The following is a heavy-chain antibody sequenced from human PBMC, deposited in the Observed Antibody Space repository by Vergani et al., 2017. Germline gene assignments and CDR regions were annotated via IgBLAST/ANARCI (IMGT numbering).Heavy chain of an antibody. CDR1: GFPLSNYD. CDR2: MQFDGSNQ. V-gene: IGHV3-30*02. J-gene: IGHJ4*02. Sequence: QVQLVESGGGVVQRGGSLRLSCATSGFPLSNYDMQWIRQGPGKGLEFVAFMQFDGSNQYYADSVKGRFTLSRDFSKNTLYLQMNSLRTDDTATYYCAKHFRGWGIDYWGQGTQFIVSS. CDR3: AKHFRGWGIDY. D-gene: IGHD3-16*01.